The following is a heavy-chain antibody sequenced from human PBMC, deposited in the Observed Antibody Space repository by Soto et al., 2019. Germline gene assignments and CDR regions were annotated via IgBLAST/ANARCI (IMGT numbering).Heavy chain of an antibody. D-gene: IGHD3-3*01. CDR3: ARGGGPYYYFWCGYYKDWFDP. CDR1: GYTFTSYG. Sequence: ASVKVSCKASGYTFTSYGISWVRQAPGQGLEWMGWISAYNGNTNYAQKLQGRVTMTTDTSTSTAYMELRSLRPDDTAVYYCARGGGPYYYFWCGYYKDWFDPWGQGTLVTVSS. CDR2: ISAYNGNT. J-gene: IGHJ5*02. V-gene: IGHV1-18*01.